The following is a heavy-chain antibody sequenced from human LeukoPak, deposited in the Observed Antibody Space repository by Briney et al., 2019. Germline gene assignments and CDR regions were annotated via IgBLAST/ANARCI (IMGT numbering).Heavy chain of an antibody. V-gene: IGHV3-48*03. J-gene: IGHJ4*02. CDR2: ISSSGSTI. D-gene: IGHD3-3*01. Sequence: GGSLGLSSAASGFTFSSYEMNWVRQAPGKGLEWVSYISSSGSTIYYADSVKGRFTISRDNAKNSLYLQMNSLRAEDTAVYYCARDLQTYYDFWSGFDYWGQGTLVTVSS. CDR1: GFTFSSYE. CDR3: ARDLQTYYDFWSGFDY.